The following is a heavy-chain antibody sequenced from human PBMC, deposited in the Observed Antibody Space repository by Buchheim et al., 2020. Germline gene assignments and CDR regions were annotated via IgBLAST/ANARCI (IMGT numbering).Heavy chain of an antibody. CDR3: ARASGYYGSGSYYRLNLNWIDP. V-gene: IGHV4-30-4*01. CDR2: IYYSGST. J-gene: IGHJ5*02. Sequence: QVQLQESGPGLVKPSQTLSLTCSVSGGSMSNGDYYWSWIRQPPGKGLEWIGYIYYSGSTDYHPSLKSRVTISVDTSKHQFSLKLSSVTAADTAVYYCARASGYYGSGSYYRLNLNWIDPWGQGTL. CDR1: GGSMSNGDYY. D-gene: IGHD3-10*01.